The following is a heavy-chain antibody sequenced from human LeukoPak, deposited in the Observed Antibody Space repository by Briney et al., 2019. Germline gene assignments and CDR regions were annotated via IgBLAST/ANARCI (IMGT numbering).Heavy chain of an antibody. CDR1: GGTFSSYA. Sequence: SVKVSCKASGGTFSSYAISWVRQAPGQGLEWMGRIIPIFGTTNYAQKFQGRVTITTDESTSTAYMELSSLRSEDTAVYYCARLDDYVWGSYRYPDAFDIWGQGTMVTVSS. CDR3: ARLDDYVWGSYRYPDAFDI. D-gene: IGHD3-16*02. CDR2: IIPIFGTT. V-gene: IGHV1-69*05. J-gene: IGHJ3*02.